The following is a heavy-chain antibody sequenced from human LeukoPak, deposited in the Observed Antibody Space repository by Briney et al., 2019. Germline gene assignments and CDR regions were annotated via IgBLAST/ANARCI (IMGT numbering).Heavy chain of an antibody. Sequence: ASVKVSCKASGYTFTSYDFNWVRQATGQRPEWMGWMSPNSGDTGYAQKFQDRVTMTRNTSISAAYMELSSLRSDDTAVYYCARGPPNWGYDYWGPGTLVTVSS. J-gene: IGHJ4*02. CDR2: MSPNSGDT. D-gene: IGHD7-27*01. CDR3: ARGPPNWGYDY. CDR1: GYTFTSYD. V-gene: IGHV1-8*01.